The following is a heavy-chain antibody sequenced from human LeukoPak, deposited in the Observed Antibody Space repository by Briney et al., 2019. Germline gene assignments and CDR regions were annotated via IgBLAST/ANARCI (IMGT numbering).Heavy chain of an antibody. CDR1: GFTFSSYS. CDR2: ISSSSSYI. Sequence: GGSLRLSCAASGFTFSSYSMNWVRQAPGKGLEWVSSISSSSSYIYYADSVKGRFTISRDNAKNSLYLQMNSLRAEDTAVYYCERDLQLERAFDIWGQGTMVTVSS. D-gene: IGHD1-1*01. CDR3: ERDLQLERAFDI. V-gene: IGHV3-21*01. J-gene: IGHJ3*02.